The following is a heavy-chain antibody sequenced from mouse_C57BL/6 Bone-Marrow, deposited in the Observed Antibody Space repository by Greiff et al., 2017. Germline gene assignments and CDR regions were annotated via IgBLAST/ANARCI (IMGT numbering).Heavy chain of an antibody. CDR1: GFNIKDDY. V-gene: IGHV14-4*01. CDR2: IDPENGDT. D-gene: IGHD1-1*01. J-gene: IGHJ4*01. CDR3: TTGYGSSYAMDY. Sequence: VQLQQSGAELVRPGASVKLSCTASGFNIKDDYMHWVKQRPEQGLEWIGWIDPENGDTEYASKFQGKATITAAKSSNTAYLQLSSLTSEDTAVYYCTTGYGSSYAMDYWGQGTSVTVSS.